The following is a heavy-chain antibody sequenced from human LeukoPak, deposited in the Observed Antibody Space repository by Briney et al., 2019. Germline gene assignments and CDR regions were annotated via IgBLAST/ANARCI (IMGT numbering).Heavy chain of an antibody. CDR1: GGTFSSYA. CDR3: ARVGGTIFGVVTSYYFDY. V-gene: IGHV1-69*05. D-gene: IGHD3-3*01. Sequence: EASVKVSCKASGGTFSSYAISWVRQAPGQGLEWMGGIIPIFGTANYAQKFQGRVTMTTDTSTSTAYMELRSLRSDDTAVYYCARVGGTIFGVVTSYYFDYWGQGTLVTVSS. CDR2: IIPIFGTA. J-gene: IGHJ4*02.